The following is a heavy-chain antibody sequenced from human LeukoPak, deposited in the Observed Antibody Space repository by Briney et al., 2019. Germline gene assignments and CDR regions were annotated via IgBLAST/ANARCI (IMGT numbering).Heavy chain of an antibody. CDR2: IYYSGST. J-gene: IGHJ4*02. Sequence: SSETLSLTCTVSGGSISSHYWSWIRQPPGKGLEWIGYIYYSGSTNYNPPLKSRVTISVDTSKNQFSLKLSSVTAADTAVYYCARDTTIFGAVTNYFDYWGQGTLVTVSS. D-gene: IGHD3-3*01. CDR1: GGSISSHY. CDR3: ARDTTIFGAVTNYFDY. V-gene: IGHV4-59*11.